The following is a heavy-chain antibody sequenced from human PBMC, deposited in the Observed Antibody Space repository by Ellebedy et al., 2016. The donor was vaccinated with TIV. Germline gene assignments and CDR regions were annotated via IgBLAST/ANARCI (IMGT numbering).Heavy chain of an antibody. Sequence: GESLKISCAASGFTFSSYAMHWVRQAPGKGLEWVAVISYDGSNKYYADSVKGRFTISRDNSKNTLYLQMNSLRAEDTAVYYCARLGSAPTDYWGQGTLVTVSS. J-gene: IGHJ4*02. D-gene: IGHD2-15*01. V-gene: IGHV3-30*04. CDR2: ISYDGSNK. CDR1: GFTFSSYA. CDR3: ARLGSAPTDY.